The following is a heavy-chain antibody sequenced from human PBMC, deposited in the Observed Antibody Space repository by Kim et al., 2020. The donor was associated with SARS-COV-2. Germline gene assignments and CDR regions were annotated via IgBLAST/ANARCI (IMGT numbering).Heavy chain of an antibody. CDR1: GYTFTSYG. D-gene: IGHD2-15*01. Sequence: ASVKVSCKASGYTFTSYGLDWVRQAPGQRLEWMGRIHAGNGDTKYAEKFQDRVTITRDTSARTAYMELSSLTSEDTAVYYCATPLALTLPTLGGGCWGQGTLVTVSS. CDR2: IHAGNGDT. CDR3: ATPLALTLPTLGGGC. J-gene: IGHJ4*02. V-gene: IGHV1-3*01.